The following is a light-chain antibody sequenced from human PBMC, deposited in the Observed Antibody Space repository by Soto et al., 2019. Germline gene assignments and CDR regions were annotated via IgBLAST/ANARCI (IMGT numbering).Light chain of an antibody. CDR3: QQYSHWLTT. V-gene: IGKV3-15*01. J-gene: IGKJ2*01. CDR1: QSVGTN. Sequence: EIVMTQSPATLSVSPGERAALSCRASQSVGTNLAWYQQKPGQAPRLVIYYTSTRATGIPARFSASGSGTEFTLTISSLQSEDCAVYYCQQYSHWLTTFGQGTKLEIK. CDR2: YTS.